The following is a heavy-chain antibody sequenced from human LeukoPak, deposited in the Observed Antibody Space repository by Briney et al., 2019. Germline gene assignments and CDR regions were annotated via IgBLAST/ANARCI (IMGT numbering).Heavy chain of an antibody. J-gene: IGHJ5*02. CDR3: ASGVWDGYKNWYDP. Sequence: PSETLSLTCTISGGSVSDYYWSWIRQSPGKGLEWIGYIYHTGSTSYSPSLKSRVTISVDTSKNQFSLKLSSVTAADTAVYYCASGVWDGYKNWYDPWGQGTLVTVSS. V-gene: IGHV4-59*02. D-gene: IGHD5-24*01. CDR2: IYHTGST. CDR1: GGSVSDYY.